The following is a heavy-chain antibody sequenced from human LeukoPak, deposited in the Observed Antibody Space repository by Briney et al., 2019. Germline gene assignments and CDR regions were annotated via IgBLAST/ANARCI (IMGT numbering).Heavy chain of an antibody. CDR2: IYYSGST. J-gene: IGHJ1*01. Sequence: SETLSLTCTVSGGSISSSSYYWGWIRQPPGKGLEWIGSIYYSGSTYYNPSLKSRVTISVDTSKNQFSLKLSSVTAADTAVYCCARGMLSRSEYFQHWGQGTLVTVSS. CDR3: ARGMLSRSEYFQH. CDR1: GGSISSSSYY. V-gene: IGHV4-39*07. D-gene: IGHD2-8*01.